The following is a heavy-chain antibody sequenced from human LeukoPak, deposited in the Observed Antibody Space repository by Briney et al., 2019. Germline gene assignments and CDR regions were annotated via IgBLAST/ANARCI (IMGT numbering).Heavy chain of an antibody. CDR3: ARSLQMATISLSAFDI. J-gene: IGHJ3*02. D-gene: IGHD5-24*01. V-gene: IGHV1-69*05. CDR2: IIPIFGTA. Sequence: SVKVSCKASGGTFSSYAISWVRQAPGQGLEWMGGIIPIFGTANYAQKFQGRVTITTDESTSTAYMELSSLRSEDTAVYYCARSLQMATISLSAFDIWGQGTMVTVSS. CDR1: GGTFSSYA.